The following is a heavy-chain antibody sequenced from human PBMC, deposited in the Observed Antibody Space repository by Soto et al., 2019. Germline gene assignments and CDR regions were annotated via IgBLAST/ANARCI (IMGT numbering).Heavy chain of an antibody. J-gene: IGHJ4*02. CDR3: AGSTNDYGDRH. CDR1: GYTFTSYD. D-gene: IGHD4-17*01. V-gene: IGHV1-8*01. CDR2: MNPNSGNT. Sequence: QVQLVQSGAEVKKPGASVKVSCKASGYTFTSYDINWVRQATGQGLEWMGWMNPNSGNTGYAQKFQGRFTMTSNTSISTADMELSSLRSEDAAVYYCAGSTNDYGDRHWGQGTLVTVSS.